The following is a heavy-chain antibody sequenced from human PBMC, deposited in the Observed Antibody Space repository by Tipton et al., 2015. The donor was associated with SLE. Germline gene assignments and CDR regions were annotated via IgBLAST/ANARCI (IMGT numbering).Heavy chain of an antibody. CDR3: ARGYSSGYPEYFQH. V-gene: IGHV3-33*01. J-gene: IGHJ1*01. CDR1: GFTFSNYG. D-gene: IGHD3-22*01. CDR2: IWYDGSNK. Sequence: SGFTFSNYGMHWVRQAPGKGLEWVAVIWYDGSNKYYADSVKGRFTISRDNSKNMLYLQMNSLRVEDTAVYYCARGYSSGYPEYFQHWGQGTLVTVSS.